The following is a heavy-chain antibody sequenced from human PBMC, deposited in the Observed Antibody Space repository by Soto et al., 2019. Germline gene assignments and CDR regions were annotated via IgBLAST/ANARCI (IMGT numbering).Heavy chain of an antibody. CDR3: ARDRGSGSEAFDI. D-gene: IGHD3-16*01. CDR1: GFSFSDYG. CDR2: IYYDGSNE. Sequence: QVQLVESGGGVVQPGRSLRLSCAASGFSFSDYGMHWVRQAPGKGLEWVALIYYDGSNEHYADAVQGRFTISRDNYKNPLYLQMNSLRAEDTDVYYCARDRGSGSEAFDIWGQGTVVAVSS. J-gene: IGHJ3*02. V-gene: IGHV3-33*08.